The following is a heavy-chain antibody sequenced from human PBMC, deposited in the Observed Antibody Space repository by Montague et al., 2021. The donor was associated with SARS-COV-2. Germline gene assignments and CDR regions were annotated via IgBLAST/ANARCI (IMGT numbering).Heavy chain of an antibody. D-gene: IGHD2-2*01. J-gene: IGHJ6*02. CDR2: ISYSGST. Sequence: SETLSLTCTVFGGSISSYYWSWIRQPPGRGLQWTGYISYSGSTNYNPSLKSRVTISVDTSKNHFTLGLSSVTAAYTAVYYWSNFRRTQLLFWTLSYGMDVWGQGTPVTVSS. CDR3: SNFRRTQLLFWTLSYGMDV. V-gene: IGHV4-59*01. CDR1: GGSISSYY.